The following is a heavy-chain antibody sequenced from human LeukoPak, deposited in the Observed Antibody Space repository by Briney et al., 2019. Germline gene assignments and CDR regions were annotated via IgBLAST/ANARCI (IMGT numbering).Heavy chain of an antibody. CDR2: IYSGGST. CDR1: GFTFSNYA. J-gene: IGHJ4*02. V-gene: IGHV3-66*01. Sequence: GGSLRLSCAASGFTFSNYAMNWVRQAPGKGLEWVSVIYSGGSTYYADSVKGRFTISRDNSKNTLYLQMNSLRAEDTAVYYCARGEYYDTSPTLDYWGQGTLVTVSS. D-gene: IGHD3-22*01. CDR3: ARGEYYDTSPTLDY.